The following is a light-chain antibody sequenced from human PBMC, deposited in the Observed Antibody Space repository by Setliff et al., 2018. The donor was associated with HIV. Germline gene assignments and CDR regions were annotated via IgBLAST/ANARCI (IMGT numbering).Light chain of an antibody. CDR2: DVT. CDR3: SSHRDTNTLEV. Sequence: ALAQPASVSGSPGHSITISCTGTSSDVGEYDYVSWYQQHPGKAPKLIIYDVTYRPSGVSNRFSGSKSGNTASLTTSGLQAEDEADYYCSSHRDTNTLEVFGTGTKVTVL. CDR1: SSDVGEYDY. J-gene: IGLJ1*01. V-gene: IGLV2-14*03.